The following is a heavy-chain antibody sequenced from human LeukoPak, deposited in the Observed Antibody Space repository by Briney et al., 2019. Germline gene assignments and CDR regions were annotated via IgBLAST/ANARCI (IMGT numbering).Heavy chain of an antibody. V-gene: IGHV4-4*07. Sequence: SETLSLTCTVSGGSISSYYWSWIRQPAGKGLEWIGRIYTSGSTNYNPSLKSRVTISVDTSKNQFSLKLSSVTAADTAVYYCARGDPLDYGDTDDAFDIWGQGTMVTVSS. CDR2: IYTSGST. D-gene: IGHD4-17*01. CDR1: GGSISSYY. CDR3: ARGDPLDYGDTDDAFDI. J-gene: IGHJ3*02.